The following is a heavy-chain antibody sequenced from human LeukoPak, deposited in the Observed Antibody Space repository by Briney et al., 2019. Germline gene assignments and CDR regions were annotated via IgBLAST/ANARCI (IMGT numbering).Heavy chain of an antibody. D-gene: IGHD2-15*01. J-gene: IGHJ4*02. CDR2: IYYSGST. Sequence: SETLSLTCTVSGGSISTYYWNWIRQPPGKGLEWIGYIYYSGSTKYNPSLKSRVTISVDKSKNQFSLRLTSVTAADTAVYYCARDDCSGGSCYYYWGQGTLVTVSS. V-gene: IGHV4-59*01. CDR3: ARDDCSGGSCYYY. CDR1: GGSISTYY.